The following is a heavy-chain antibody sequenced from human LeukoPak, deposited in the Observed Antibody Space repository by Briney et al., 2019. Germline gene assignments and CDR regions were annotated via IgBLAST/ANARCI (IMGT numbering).Heavy chain of an antibody. V-gene: IGHV1-8*03. CDR3: VRGAKCSGADCDSTKEYVYYFDY. Sequence: ASVKVSCKASGYTFSNNDINWVRQATGQGLEWMGWMNPISGNTGFAQKFQGRVTITRIASISTAYMEMSSLRSDDTAVYYCVRGAKCSGADCDSTKEYVYYFDYWGQGTLVTVSS. D-gene: IGHD6-25*01. CDR1: GYTFSNND. J-gene: IGHJ4*02. CDR2: MNPISGNT.